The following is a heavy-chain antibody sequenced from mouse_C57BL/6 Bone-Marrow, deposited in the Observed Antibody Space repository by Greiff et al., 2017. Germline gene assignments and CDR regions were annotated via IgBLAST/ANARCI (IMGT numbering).Heavy chain of an antibody. CDR1: GYTFTDYY. D-gene: IGHD1-1*01. V-gene: IGHV1-76*01. Sequence: QVQLQQSGAELVRPGASVKLSCKASGYTFTDYYINWVKQRPGQGLEWIARIYPGSGNTYYNEKFKGKATLTAEKSSSTAYMQLSSLTSEDSAVYFCAILYYGSSYSAMDYWGQGTSVTVSS. CDR2: IYPGSGNT. CDR3: AILYYGSSYSAMDY. J-gene: IGHJ4*01.